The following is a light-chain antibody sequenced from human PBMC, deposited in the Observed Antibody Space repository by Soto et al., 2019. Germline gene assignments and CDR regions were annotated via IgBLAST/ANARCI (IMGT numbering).Light chain of an antibody. Sequence: EFVLTQSPGTLSLSPGERATLSCRASQSVSSSYLAWYQQKPGQAPRLLIFGASSRATAIPDRFSGSGSGTDFTLTISRLEPEDFAVYYCQQYGSSPRTFGQGTKVEIK. CDR3: QQYGSSPRT. J-gene: IGKJ1*01. CDR2: GAS. V-gene: IGKV3-20*01. CDR1: QSVSSSY.